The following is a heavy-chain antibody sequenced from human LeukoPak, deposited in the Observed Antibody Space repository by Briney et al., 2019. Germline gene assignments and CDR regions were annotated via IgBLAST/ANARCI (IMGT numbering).Heavy chain of an antibody. CDR1: GFTFDDYA. CDR3: AKGGSKDYDRDAFDI. D-gene: IGHD3-3*01. CDR2: ISWNSGSI. J-gene: IGHJ3*02. Sequence: GGSLRLSCAAPGFTFDDYAMHWVRQAPGKGLEWVSGISWNSGSIGYADSVKGRFTISRDNAKNSLYLQMNSLRAEDMALYYCAKGGSKDYDRDAFDIWGQGTMVTVSS. V-gene: IGHV3-9*03.